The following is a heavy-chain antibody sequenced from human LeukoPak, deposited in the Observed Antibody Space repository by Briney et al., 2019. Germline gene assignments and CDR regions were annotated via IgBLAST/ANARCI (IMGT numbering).Heavy chain of an antibody. CDR1: GFTFGSYA. J-gene: IGHJ3*02. CDR2: ISYDGSNK. CDR3: ARGRIVVVAVDAFDI. V-gene: IGHV3-30*04. Sequence: GGSLRLSCAASGFTFGSYAMHWVRQAPGKGLEWVAVISYDGSNKYYADSVKGRFTISRDNSKNTLYLQMNSLRAEDTAVYYCARGRIVVVAVDAFDIWGQGTMVTVSS. D-gene: IGHD2-15*01.